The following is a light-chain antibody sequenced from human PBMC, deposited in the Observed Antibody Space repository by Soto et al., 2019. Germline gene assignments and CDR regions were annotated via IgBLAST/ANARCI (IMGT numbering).Light chain of an antibody. Sequence: DIVMTQSPDSLAVSLGERATINCKSSQSLLYSSNNKNYLVWYQQKPGQPPKLLIYWASTRESGVPDRFSGSGSGTDFTLTISSLQADDVAVYYCQQYYSPPLTFGQGTKVEIK. CDR3: QQYYSPPLT. CDR2: WAS. CDR1: QSLLYSSNNKNY. J-gene: IGKJ1*01. V-gene: IGKV4-1*01.